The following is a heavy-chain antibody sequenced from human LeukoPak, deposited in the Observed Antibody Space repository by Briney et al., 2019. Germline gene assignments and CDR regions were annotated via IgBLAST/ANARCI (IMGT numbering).Heavy chain of an antibody. CDR2: IDNVGGT. Sequence: QPGRSLRLSCVASGFTVSNNHVSWVRQAPGKGLEWVSLIDNVGGTYYADSVKGRFTISRDHSENTLYLQMNSLRAEDTALYYCMGYGGNSFWGQGTLVTVPS. V-gene: IGHV3-66*01. J-gene: IGHJ4*02. CDR3: MGYGGNSF. CDR1: GFTVSNNH. D-gene: IGHD4-23*01.